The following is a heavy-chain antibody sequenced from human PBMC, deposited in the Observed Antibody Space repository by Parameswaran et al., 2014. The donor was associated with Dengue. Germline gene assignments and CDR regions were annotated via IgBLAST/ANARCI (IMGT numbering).Heavy chain of an antibody. Sequence: WIRQPPGKGLEWIGSIYYSGSTYYNPSLKSRVTISVDTSKNQFSLKLSSVTAADTAVYYCARHYYDSSAHMPPGGYWGQGTLVTVSS. V-gene: IGHV4-39*01. D-gene: IGHD3-22*01. CDR2: IYYSGST. CDR3: ARHYYDSSAHMPPGGY. J-gene: IGHJ4*02.